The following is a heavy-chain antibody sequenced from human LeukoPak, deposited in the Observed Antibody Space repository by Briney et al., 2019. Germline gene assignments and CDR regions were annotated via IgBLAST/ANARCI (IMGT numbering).Heavy chain of an antibody. CDR2: ISSSSSYI. Sequence: GGSLRLSCAASGFTFSSYGMHWVRQAPGQGLEWVSSISSSSSYIYYADSVKGRFTISRDNAKNSLYLQMNSLRAEDTAVYYCARDPRRGSSPWGQGTLVTVSS. D-gene: IGHD6-6*01. J-gene: IGHJ4*02. CDR1: GFTFSSYG. V-gene: IGHV3-21*01. CDR3: ARDPRRGSSP.